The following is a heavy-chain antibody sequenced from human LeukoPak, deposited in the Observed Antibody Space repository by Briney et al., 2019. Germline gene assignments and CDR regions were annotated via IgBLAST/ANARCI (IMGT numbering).Heavy chain of an antibody. V-gene: IGHV1-69*13. Sequence: ASVKVSCKASGYTFTSYDINWVRQATGQGLEWMGGIIPIFGTANYAQKFQGRVTITADESTSTAYMELSSLRSEDTAVYYCAREGGDWGQGTLVTVSS. CDR3: AREGGD. CDR1: GYTFTSYD. J-gene: IGHJ4*02. CDR2: IIPIFGTA. D-gene: IGHD3-16*01.